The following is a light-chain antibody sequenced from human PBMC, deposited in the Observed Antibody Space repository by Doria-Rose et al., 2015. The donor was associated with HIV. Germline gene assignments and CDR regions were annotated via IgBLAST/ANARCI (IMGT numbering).Light chain of an antibody. CDR3: QQSFSTPLGT. V-gene: IGKV1-39*01. CDR2: AAS. Sequence: QQRPGKAPNLLIYAASNLQSGVPSRFSGSGSGTDFTLTISSLQSEDFATYYCQQSFSTPLGTFGQGTKLGIK. J-gene: IGKJ2*02.